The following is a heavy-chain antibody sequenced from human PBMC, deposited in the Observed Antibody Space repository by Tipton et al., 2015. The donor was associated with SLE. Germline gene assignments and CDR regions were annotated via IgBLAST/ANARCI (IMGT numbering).Heavy chain of an antibody. CDR1: GGSISSSSYY. CDR2: IYYSGST. D-gene: IGHD5-12*01. Sequence: TLSLTCTVSGGSISSSSYYWGWIRQPPGKGLEWIGSIYYSGSTYYNASLKSRVTTSVDTSKIQFSLKLSSVTAADTAVYYCAIGGDSGYDLWGQGTTVIVSS. V-gene: IGHV4-39*07. CDR3: AIGGDSGYDL. J-gene: IGHJ6*02.